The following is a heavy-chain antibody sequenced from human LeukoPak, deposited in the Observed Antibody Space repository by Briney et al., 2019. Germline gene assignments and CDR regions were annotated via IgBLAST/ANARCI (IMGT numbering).Heavy chain of an antibody. J-gene: IGHJ4*02. CDR1: GFTFSNYW. CDR2: LQSDGITA. CDR3: VPSAMPELDY. Sequence: GGSLRLSCAVSGFTFSNYWMHWVRQAPGKGLVWVSCLQSDGITASYADSVNGRFTISRDNAKNTLYLQMNSLKVEDTAVYYCVPSAMPELDYWGQGTPVTVSS. V-gene: IGHV3-74*01. D-gene: IGHD2-2*01.